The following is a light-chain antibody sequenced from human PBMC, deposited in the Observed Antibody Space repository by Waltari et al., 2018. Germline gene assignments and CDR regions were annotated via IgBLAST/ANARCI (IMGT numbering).Light chain of an antibody. V-gene: IGLV2-11*01. J-gene: IGLJ3*02. CDR3: CSYAGRYTWV. Sequence: QSALTQPRSVSGSPGQSVTISCTGASSDVGSNNRVSWYQQPPGTAPKLIIHDVDKRPSGVPDRFASSKSGNTASLTSSGLQGEDEADYYCCSYAGRYTWVFGGGTKLTVL. CDR2: DVD. CDR1: SSDVGSNNR.